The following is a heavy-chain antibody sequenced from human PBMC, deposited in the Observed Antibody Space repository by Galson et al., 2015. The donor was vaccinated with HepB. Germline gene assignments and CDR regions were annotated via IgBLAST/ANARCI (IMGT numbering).Heavy chain of an antibody. V-gene: IGHV3-23*01. CDR2: ISASGDDT. Sequence: SLRLSCAASGFTFSNYAMSWVRQAPGKGLEWVSAISASGDDTYYADSVKGRFTISRDNSKNTLYLQMNSLRAEDTAIYYCAKRSGYYKTAFDYWGQGTLVTVSS. D-gene: IGHD3-3*01. CDR1: GFTFSNYA. J-gene: IGHJ4*02. CDR3: AKRSGYYKTAFDY.